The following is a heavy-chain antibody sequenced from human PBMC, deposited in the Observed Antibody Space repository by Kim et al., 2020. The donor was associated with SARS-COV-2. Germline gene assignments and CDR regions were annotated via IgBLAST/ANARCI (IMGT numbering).Heavy chain of an antibody. CDR2: VAYDGSNK. V-gene: IGHV3-30*18. J-gene: IGHJ6*02. D-gene: IGHD3-9*01. Sequence: GGSLRLSCAASGFIFSSFGMHWVHQAPGKGLEWVAIVAYDGSNKYYADSVKGRFTISRDNSKNTLYLQMNSLQVEDTAVYFCAKRGGKNFDVWTDNYYYYGMDVWGQGTTVTVSS. CDR3: AKRGGKNFDVWTDNYYYYGMDV. CDR1: GFIFSSFG.